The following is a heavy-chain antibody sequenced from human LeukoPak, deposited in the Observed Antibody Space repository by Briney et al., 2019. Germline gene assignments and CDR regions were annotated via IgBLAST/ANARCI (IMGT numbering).Heavy chain of an antibody. V-gene: IGHV4-59*01. CDR3: ASSQIGYYYYMDV. CDR2: IYYSGST. CDR1: GGSISSYY. Sequence: PSETLSLTCTVSGGSISSYYWSWIRQPPGKGLEWIGYIYYSGSTNYNPSLKSRVTISVDTSKNQFSLKLSSVTAADTAVYYCASSQIGYYYYMDVWGKGTTVTVSS. D-gene: IGHD2/OR15-2a*01. J-gene: IGHJ6*03.